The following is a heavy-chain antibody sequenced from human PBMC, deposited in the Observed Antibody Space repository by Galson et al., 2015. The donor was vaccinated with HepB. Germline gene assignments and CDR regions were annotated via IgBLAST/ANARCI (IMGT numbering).Heavy chain of an antibody. Sequence: SVKVSCKASGYTFTSYYMHWMRQAPGQGLEWMGIINPSGGSTSYAQKFQGRVTMTRDTSTSTVYMELSSLRSEDTAVYYCARVSPSRVGAINYWGQGTLVTVSS. V-gene: IGHV1-46*03. CDR1: GYTFTSYY. D-gene: IGHD1-26*01. J-gene: IGHJ4*02. CDR2: INPSGGST. CDR3: ARVSPSRVGAINY.